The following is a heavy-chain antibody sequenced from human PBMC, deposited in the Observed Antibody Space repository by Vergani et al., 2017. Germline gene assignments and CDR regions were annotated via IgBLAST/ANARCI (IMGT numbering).Heavy chain of an antibody. CDR1: GFTFSNAW. CDR2: IKSKTDGGTT. J-gene: IGHJ4*02. Sequence: EVQLVESGGGLVKPGGSLRLSCAASGFTFSNAWMSWVRQAPGKGLEWVGRIKSKTDGGTTDYAAHVKGRFTISRDDSKNTLYLQMNSLKTENTDVYYCTTDGLIVVVPAAPYWGQGTLVTVSS. CDR3: TTDGLIVVVPAAPY. D-gene: IGHD2-2*01. V-gene: IGHV3-15*01.